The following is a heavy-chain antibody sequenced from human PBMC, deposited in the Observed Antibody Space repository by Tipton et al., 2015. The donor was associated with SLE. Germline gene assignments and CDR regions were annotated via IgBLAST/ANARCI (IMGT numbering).Heavy chain of an antibody. CDR2: IYYSGST. D-gene: IGHD6-13*01. Sequence: TLSLTCTVSGGSISSHYWSWVRQPPGKGLEWVGYIYYSGSTNYNPSPQSRVTISVDTSKNQFSLKLSSVTAADTAVYYCARVMWQQQLGAFDIWGQGTMVTVSS. V-gene: IGHV4-59*11. CDR1: GGSISSHY. CDR3: ARVMWQQQLGAFDI. J-gene: IGHJ3*02.